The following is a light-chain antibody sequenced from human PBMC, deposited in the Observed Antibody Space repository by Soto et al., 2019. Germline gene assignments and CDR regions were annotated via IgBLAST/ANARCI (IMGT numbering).Light chain of an antibody. Sequence: EIVLTQSPGTLSLSPGERVTLSCRASQSVTSSYIAWYQQKSGQAPRLLLYGASNRATGIPDRFRGSGSGTDFTLTISRLEPEDFAVYYCQQYGGLPTFGQGTKVDIK. V-gene: IGKV3-20*01. CDR1: QSVTSSY. CDR3: QQYGGLPT. J-gene: IGKJ1*01. CDR2: GAS.